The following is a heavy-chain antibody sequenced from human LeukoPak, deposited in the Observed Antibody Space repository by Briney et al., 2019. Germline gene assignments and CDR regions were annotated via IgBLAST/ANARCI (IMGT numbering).Heavy chain of an antibody. CDR2: IKEDGSEK. Sequence: PGGSLRLSCAASGFTFSSYWMSWVRQAPGKGLEWVANIKEDGSEKYYADSVKGRFTISRDNAKNTLYLQMNSLRAEDTAIYYCGRVVTTSEDWGQGVLVTVST. CDR3: GRVVTTSED. D-gene: IGHD1-14*01. J-gene: IGHJ4*02. CDR1: GFTFSSYW. V-gene: IGHV3-7*01.